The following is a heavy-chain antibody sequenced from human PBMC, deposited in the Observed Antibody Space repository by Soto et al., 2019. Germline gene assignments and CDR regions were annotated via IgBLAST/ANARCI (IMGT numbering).Heavy chain of an antibody. Sequence: EVQLVESGGGLVQPGGSLRLSCAASGFTFSSYWMSWVRQAPGKGLEWVANIIQDGSENNYVDSVKGRFTISRDNAKNSLYLQMNSLRAEDTAVYFCAGGEVWFGELLGDYWGQGTLVTVSS. J-gene: IGHJ4*02. CDR2: IIQDGSEN. D-gene: IGHD3-10*01. CDR3: AGGEVWFGELLGDY. V-gene: IGHV3-7*01. CDR1: GFTFSSYW.